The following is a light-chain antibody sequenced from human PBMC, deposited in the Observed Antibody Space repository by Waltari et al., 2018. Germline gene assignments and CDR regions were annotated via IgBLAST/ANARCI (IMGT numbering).Light chain of an antibody. CDR3: QQYYNWPRT. V-gene: IGKV3-15*01. Sequence: EIVMTQSPATLSVSPGERATLSCRASQSVSSNLAWYQQRPGQAPRLLIDGASTRATGIPARFSGSGSGTEFTLTISSLQSEDFAVYYCQQYYNWPRTFGQGTKVEI. CDR2: GAS. CDR1: QSVSSN. J-gene: IGKJ1*01.